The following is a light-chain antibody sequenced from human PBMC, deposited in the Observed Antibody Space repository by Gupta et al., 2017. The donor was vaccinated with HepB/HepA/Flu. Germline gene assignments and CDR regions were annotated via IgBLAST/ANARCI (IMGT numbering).Light chain of an antibody. J-gene: IGLJ1*01. CDR3: SSYTSSSTYV. CDR2: DVS. V-gene: IGLV2-14*03. CDR1: SSDVGGYNY. Sequence: QSALTQPASVSGSPGQSITISCTGTSSDVGGYNYVSWYQQHPGKALKIMIYDVSNRPSGVSNRFSGSKSGNTASLTISGLQAEDEADYYCSSYTSSSTYVFGTGTKVTVL.